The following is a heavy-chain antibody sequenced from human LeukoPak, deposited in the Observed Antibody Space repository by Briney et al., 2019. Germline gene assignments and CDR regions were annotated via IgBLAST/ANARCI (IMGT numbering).Heavy chain of an antibody. V-gene: IGHV3-9*01. CDR1: GFTFDGYA. D-gene: IGHD3-22*01. Sequence: GRSLRLSCAASGFTFDGYAMHWVRQAPGKGLEWVSGISWNSGSIGYADSVKGRFTIPRDNAKNSLYLQMNSLRAKDTALYYCAKDIQYYYDSSGAFDYWGQGTLVTVSS. CDR2: ISWNSGSI. CDR3: AKDIQYYYDSSGAFDY. J-gene: IGHJ4*02.